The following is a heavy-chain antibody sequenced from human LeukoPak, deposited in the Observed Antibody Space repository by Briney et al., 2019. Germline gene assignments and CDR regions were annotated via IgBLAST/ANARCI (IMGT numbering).Heavy chain of an antibody. D-gene: IGHD1-14*01. CDR3: VRDGYKAFDI. CDR1: GGTFSSYA. CDR2: IIPIFGTA. J-gene: IGHJ3*02. Sequence: GASVKVSCKASGGTFSSYAISWVRQAPGQGLEWMGGIIPIFGTANYAQKFQGRVTITADESTSTAYMELSSLRSEDTALYYCVRDGYKAFDIWGQGTMVTVSS. V-gene: IGHV1-69*13.